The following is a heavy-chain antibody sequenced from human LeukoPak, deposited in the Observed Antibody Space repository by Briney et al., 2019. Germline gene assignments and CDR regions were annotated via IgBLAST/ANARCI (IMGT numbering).Heavy chain of an antibody. D-gene: IGHD3-10*01. V-gene: IGHV3-11*06. CDR1: GFTFSDYY. Sequence: PGGSLRLSCAASGFTFSDYYMSWIRQAPGKGLEWVSYISSSSSYTNYADSVKGRFTISRDNAKNSLHLQMNSLRAEDTAVYYRARDVRYYGSGSYYNWFDPWGQGTLVTVSS. CDR3: ARDVRYYGSGSYYNWFDP. J-gene: IGHJ5*02. CDR2: ISSSSSYT.